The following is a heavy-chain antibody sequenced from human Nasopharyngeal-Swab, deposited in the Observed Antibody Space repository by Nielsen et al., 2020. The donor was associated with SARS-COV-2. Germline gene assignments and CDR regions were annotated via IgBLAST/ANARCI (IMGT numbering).Heavy chain of an antibody. J-gene: IGHJ3*02. CDR2: LNPNSGGT. CDR1: GYSFTDYY. D-gene: IGHD3-10*01. V-gene: IGHV1-2*02. CDR3: AREIYYGSGSYYVDDAFDI. Sequence: ASVKVSCKASGYSFTDYYLHWVRQAPGQGPEWVGSLNPNSGGTNYAQKFQGRVTLTLDTSINTAYMDLTSLRSDDPAVYFCAREIYYGSGSYYVDDAFDIWGQGTLVTVSS.